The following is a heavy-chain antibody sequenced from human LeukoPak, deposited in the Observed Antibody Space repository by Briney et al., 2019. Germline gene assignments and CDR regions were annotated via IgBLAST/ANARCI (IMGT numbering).Heavy chain of an antibody. CDR2: ISSSGSTI. V-gene: IGHV3-11*01. J-gene: IGHJ4*02. CDR1: GFTFSDYY. Sequence: AGGSLRLSCAASGFTFSDYYMSWIRQAPGKGLEWVSYISSSGSTIYYADSVKGRLTISRDNAKNSLYLQMNSLRAEDTAVYYCARIQGDYGDYPHYWGQGTLVTVSS. D-gene: IGHD4-17*01. CDR3: ARIQGDYGDYPHY.